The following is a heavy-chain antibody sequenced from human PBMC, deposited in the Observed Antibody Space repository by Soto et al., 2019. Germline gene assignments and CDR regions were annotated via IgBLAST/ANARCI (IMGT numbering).Heavy chain of an antibody. D-gene: IGHD6-13*01. CDR3: AAEGAAALYYYYGMDV. J-gene: IGHJ6*02. Sequence: ASVKVSCKASGFTFTSYDVQWVRQARGQRLEWIGWXXXXXXXXXXAQKFQERVTITRNMSTNTAYMELSSLRSEDTAVYYCAAEGAAALYYYYGMDVWGQGTTVTVSS. V-gene: IGHV1-58*01. CDR1: GFTFTSYD. CDR2: XXXXXXXX.